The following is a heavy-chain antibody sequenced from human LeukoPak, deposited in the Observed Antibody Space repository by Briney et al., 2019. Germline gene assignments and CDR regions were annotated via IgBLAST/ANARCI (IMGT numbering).Heavy chain of an antibody. CDR2: IYYSGST. CDR3: ARVGSSSWYSPNDAFDI. V-gene: IGHV4-59*01. J-gene: IGHJ3*02. Sequence: SETLSLTCTVSGGSISSYYWSWIRQPPGKGLEWIGYIYYSGSTNYNPSLKSRVTISVDTSKNQFSLKLSSVTAADTAVYYCARVGSSSWYSPNDAFDIWGQGTMVTVSS. D-gene: IGHD6-13*01. CDR1: GGSISSYY.